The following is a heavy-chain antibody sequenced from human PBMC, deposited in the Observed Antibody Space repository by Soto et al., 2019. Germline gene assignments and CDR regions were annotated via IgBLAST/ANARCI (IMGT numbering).Heavy chain of an antibody. J-gene: IGHJ4*02. CDR3: AREAAVGPIDN. D-gene: IGHD6-13*01. V-gene: IGHV1-46*01. CDR2: INPSGGST. Sequence: QVQLVQSGAEVKKPGASVKLSCKASGYSFTSYSIDCVRQAPGQGLVWIGMINPSGGSTESAQKSQCRVTMTRDTSTSTVELQRSGMRFEDAALYVCAREAAVGPIDNWGQGTLVTVSA. CDR1: GYSFTSYS.